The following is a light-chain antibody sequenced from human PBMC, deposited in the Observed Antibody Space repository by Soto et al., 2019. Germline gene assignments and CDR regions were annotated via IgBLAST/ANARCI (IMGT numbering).Light chain of an antibody. CDR2: ATI. V-gene: IGLV7-43*01. CDR3: LLDFGGASLYV. Sequence: QAVVTQEPSLTVSPGGTVTLTCASSTGAVTSSYYPNWFQQKPGQAPRPLIYATINKYSWTPARFSGSLLGGKAALTLSGVQPEDEDIYYCLLDFGGASLYVFGNGTKLTVL. CDR1: TGAVTSSYY. J-gene: IGLJ1*01.